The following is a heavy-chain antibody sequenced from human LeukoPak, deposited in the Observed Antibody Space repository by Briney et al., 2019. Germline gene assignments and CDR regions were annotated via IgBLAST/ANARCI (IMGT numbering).Heavy chain of an antibody. V-gene: IGHV1-46*02. CDR3: AKETPNTGWFEP. CDR1: GDTFNTNY. J-gene: IGHJ5*02. D-gene: IGHD1-14*01. Sequence: ASVKVSCKASGDTFNTNYIHWVRQAPGQGLEWIGVINPSGDGTSYPQKFQGRVTLARDTSTSTIYMELSSLRSEDTAIYYCAKETPNTGWFEPWGQGTLVTVSS. CDR2: INPSGDGT.